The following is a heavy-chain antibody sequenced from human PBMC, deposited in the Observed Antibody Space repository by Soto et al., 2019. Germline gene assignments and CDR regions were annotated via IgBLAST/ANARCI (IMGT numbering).Heavy chain of an antibody. D-gene: IGHD2-2*01. CDR3: ARVVVVPAAISWFDP. CDR2: XXAXNGXT. V-gene: IGHV1-18*01. Sequence: QVQLVQSGAEVKKPGASVKVSCKASGYTFTSYGISWVRQAPGXXXXXXXXXXAXNGXTNYAQKLQGRVTMTPDTSTSTAYMELRSLRSDDTAVYYCARVVVVPAAISWFDPWGQGTLVTVSS. CDR1: GYTFTSYG. J-gene: IGHJ5*02.